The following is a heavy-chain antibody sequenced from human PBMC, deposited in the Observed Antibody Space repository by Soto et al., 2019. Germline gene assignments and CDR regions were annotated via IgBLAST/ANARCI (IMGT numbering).Heavy chain of an antibody. CDR2: IYHSGST. V-gene: IGHV4-38-2*01. CDR1: GYSISSGHY. J-gene: IGHJ5*02. CDR3: ARGYADFWSGYYPIKWFDP. D-gene: IGHD3-3*01. Sequence: PSETLSLTCAVSGYSISSGHYWGWIRQPPGKGLEWIGSIYHSGSTYYNPSLKSRVTISVDTSKNQFSLKLSSVTAADTAVYYCARGYADFWSGYYPIKWFDPWGQGTLVTSPQ.